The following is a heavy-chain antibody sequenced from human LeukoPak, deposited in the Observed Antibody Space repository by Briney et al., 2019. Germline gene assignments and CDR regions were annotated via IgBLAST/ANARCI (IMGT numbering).Heavy chain of an antibody. D-gene: IGHD5-24*01. CDR3: ARGGGERWLQLY. CDR2: IGAYNGNT. J-gene: IGHJ4*02. Sequence: ASVKVSCKTSGYTFTDYYMHWVRQAPGQGLEWMGWIGAYNGNTNYAQKLQGRVTMTTDTSTSTAYMELRSLRSDDTAVYYCARGGGERWLQLYWGQGTLVTVSS. V-gene: IGHV1-18*04. CDR1: GYTFTDYY.